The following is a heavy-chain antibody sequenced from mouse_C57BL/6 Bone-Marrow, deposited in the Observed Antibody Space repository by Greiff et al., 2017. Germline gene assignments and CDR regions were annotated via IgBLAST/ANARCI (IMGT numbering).Heavy chain of an antibody. CDR1: GYTFTSYG. CDR3: ARCYDSYAMDY. CDR2: IYPRSGNT. J-gene: IGHJ4*01. Sequence: QVQLQQSGAELARPGASVKLSCKASGYTFTSYGISWVKQRTGQGLEWIGEIYPRSGNTYYNEKFKGKATLTADKSSSTEYMELRSLTSEDSAVYFCARCYDSYAMDYWGQGTSVTVSS. V-gene: IGHV1-81*01.